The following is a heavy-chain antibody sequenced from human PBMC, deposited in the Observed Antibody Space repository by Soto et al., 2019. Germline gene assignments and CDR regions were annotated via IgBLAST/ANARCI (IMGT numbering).Heavy chain of an antibody. D-gene: IGHD4-17*01. V-gene: IGHV3-9*01. CDR1: GFTFDDYA. CDR3: VRDIWATVTINWYFDL. Sequence: DVQLVESGGGLVQPGRSLRLSCAASGFTFDDYAMHWVRQAPGQGLEWVSSVSWNSGSIHYADSVKGRFTISRDNAKNSQNLQMNSLRADAAALYYCVRDIWATVTINWYFDLWGRGTQVTVSS. J-gene: IGHJ2*01. CDR2: VSWNSGSI.